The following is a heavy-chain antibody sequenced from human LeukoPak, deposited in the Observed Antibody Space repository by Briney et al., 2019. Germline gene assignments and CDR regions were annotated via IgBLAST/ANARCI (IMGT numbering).Heavy chain of an antibody. CDR2: IYYSGST. D-gene: IGHD3-3*01. CDR3: ARTYDFWTLNGGMDV. CDR1: GGSISSGGYY. V-gene: IGHV4-31*03. J-gene: IGHJ6*02. Sequence: SETLSLTCTVSGGSISSGGYYWSWIRQHPGKGLEWIGYIYYSGSTYYSPSLKSRVTISVDTSKNQFSLKLSSVTAADTAVYYCARTYDFWTLNGGMDVWGQGTTVTVSS.